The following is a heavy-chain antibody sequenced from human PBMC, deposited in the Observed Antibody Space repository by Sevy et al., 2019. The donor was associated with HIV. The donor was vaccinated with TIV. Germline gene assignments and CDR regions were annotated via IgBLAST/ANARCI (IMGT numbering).Heavy chain of an antibody. D-gene: IGHD2-21*01. CDR2: ISYDGSIK. J-gene: IGHJ6*02. Sequence: GGYLRLSCAASGFTFRSYAMHWVRQAPGKGLEWVEVISYDGSIKDYADAVKGRFTISRDNSKNTLYVEMNGLREDDTAVYYCARTEIVEGGGMDVWGQGTRVTVSS. CDR1: GFTFRSYA. CDR3: ARTEIVEGGGMDV. V-gene: IGHV3-30*04.